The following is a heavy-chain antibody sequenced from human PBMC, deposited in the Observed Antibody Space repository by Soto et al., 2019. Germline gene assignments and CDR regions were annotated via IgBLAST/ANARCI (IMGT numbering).Heavy chain of an antibody. CDR2: IYHSGST. CDR1: GYSISSGYY. J-gene: IGHJ4*02. D-gene: IGHD6-6*01. CDR3: ARDSMGGSARGPLGY. Sequence: SETLSLTCAVSGYSISSGYYWGWIRQPPGKGLEWIVSIYHSGSTYYNPSLKGRLTISVDTSKNQFSLKLSSVTAADTAVYYCARDSMGGSARGPLGYWGQGTLVTVSS. V-gene: IGHV4-38-2*02.